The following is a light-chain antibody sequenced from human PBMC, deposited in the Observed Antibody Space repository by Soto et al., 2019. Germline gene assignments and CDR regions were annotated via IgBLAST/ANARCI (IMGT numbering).Light chain of an antibody. Sequence: EIVLTQAAATLPLSPGERATLSCRASQSVSSYLAWYQQRPGQAPRLLMYDASNRATGIPARFSGSGSGTDFTLTISSLEPEDFALYYCQQRSNWPLTFGGGTKVDIK. CDR2: DAS. V-gene: IGKV3-11*01. J-gene: IGKJ4*01. CDR3: QQRSNWPLT. CDR1: QSVSSY.